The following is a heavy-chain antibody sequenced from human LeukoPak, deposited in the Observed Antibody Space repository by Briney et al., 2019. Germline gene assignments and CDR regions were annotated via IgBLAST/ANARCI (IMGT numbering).Heavy chain of an antibody. V-gene: IGHV3-21*01. CDR3: ASDEGGDYGDVHGPLGY. CDR2: ISSSSSYI. Sequence: GGSLRLSCAASGFTFSSYSMNWVRQAPGKGLEWVSSISSSSSYIYYADSVKGRFTISRDNAKNSLYLQMNSLRAEDTAVYYCASDEGGDYGDVHGPLGYWGQGTPVTVSS. CDR1: GFTFSSYS. D-gene: IGHD4-17*01. J-gene: IGHJ4*02.